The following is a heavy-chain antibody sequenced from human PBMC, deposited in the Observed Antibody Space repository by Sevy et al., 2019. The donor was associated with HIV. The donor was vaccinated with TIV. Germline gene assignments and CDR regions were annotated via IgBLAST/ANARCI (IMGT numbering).Heavy chain of an antibody. CDR2: ISPFNGDT. CDR1: GYTFTNYR. V-gene: IGHV1-18*01. D-gene: IGHD2-15*01. Sequence: ASVKVSCQASGYTFTNYRITWVRQAPGQGLEWMGWISPFNGDTNSAQKLQGRVTMITDTSTDTAYMELRGLRSDDTAIYYCARVYCSGGRCYSLAYWGQGTLVTVSS. CDR3: ARVYCSGGRCYSLAY. J-gene: IGHJ4*02.